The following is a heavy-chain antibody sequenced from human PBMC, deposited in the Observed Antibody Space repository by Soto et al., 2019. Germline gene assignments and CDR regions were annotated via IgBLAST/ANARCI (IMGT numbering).Heavy chain of an antibody. CDR3: ARKYYYDRGWDAFDI. Sequence: SDTLSLTCPVPGYSISSYYWSWIRQPPGKGLEWIGYIYYSGSTNYNPSLKSRVTISVDTSKNQFSLKLSSVTAADTAVYYCARKYYYDRGWDAFDIWGQGTMVT. D-gene: IGHD3-22*01. V-gene: IGHV4-59*07. J-gene: IGHJ3*02. CDR2: IYYSGST. CDR1: GYSISSYY.